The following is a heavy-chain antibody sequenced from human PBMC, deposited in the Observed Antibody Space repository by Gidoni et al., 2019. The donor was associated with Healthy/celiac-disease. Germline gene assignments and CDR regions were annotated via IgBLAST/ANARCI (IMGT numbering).Heavy chain of an antibody. CDR2: ISSSSSTI. V-gene: IGHV3-48*02. Sequence: EVQLVESGGGLVQPGGSLRLSCAASGFTFRSYSMHWVRQAPGKGLEWVSYISSSSSTIYYADSVKGRFTISRDNAKNSLYLQMNSLRDEDTAVYYCARRGHPHRGSSWSLYYYYGMDVWGQGTTVTVSS. CDR1: GFTFRSYS. CDR3: ARRGHPHRGSSWSLYYYYGMDV. J-gene: IGHJ6*02. D-gene: IGHD6-13*01.